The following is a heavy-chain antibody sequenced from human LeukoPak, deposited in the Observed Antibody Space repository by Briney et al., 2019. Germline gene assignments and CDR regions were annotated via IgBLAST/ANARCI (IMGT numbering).Heavy chain of an antibody. V-gene: IGHV3-23*01. D-gene: IGHD3-22*01. CDR3: AKSYDSSGYFYYFDY. J-gene: IGHJ4*02. CDR1: GFTFSSYS. CDR2: ISGSGGST. Sequence: GGSLRLSCAASGFTFSSYSMNWVRQAPGKGLEWVSAISGSGGSTYYADSVKGRFTISRDNSKNTLYLQMNSLRAEDTAVYYCAKSYDSSGYFYYFDYWGQGTLVTVSS.